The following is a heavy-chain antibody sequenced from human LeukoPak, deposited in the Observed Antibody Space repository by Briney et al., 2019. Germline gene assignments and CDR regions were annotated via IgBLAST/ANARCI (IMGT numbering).Heavy chain of an antibody. CDR1: GGTFSSYA. V-gene: IGHV1-69*13. J-gene: IGHJ4*02. D-gene: IGHD3-3*01. Sequence: SVKVSCKASGGTFSSYAISWVRQAPGQGLEWMGGIIPIFGTANYAQKFQGRVTITADESTSTAYMEPSSLRSEDTAVYYCTSPSRGYDFWSGYYIFDYWGQGTLVTVSS. CDR2: IIPIFGTA. CDR3: TSPSRGYDFWSGYYIFDY.